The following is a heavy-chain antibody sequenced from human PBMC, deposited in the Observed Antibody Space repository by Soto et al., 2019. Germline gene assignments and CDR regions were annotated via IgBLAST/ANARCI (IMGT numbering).Heavy chain of an antibody. J-gene: IGHJ5*02. CDR1: GGSISSSY. D-gene: IGHD5-12*01. Sequence: PPETLSLTCTVSGGSISSSYWSWIRQPPGKGLEWIGYIYDSGSTYYNSSLKSRVTMSVDTSKNQFSLKLSSVTAADTAMYYCARAGVATIYPGNNWFDPWGQGTLVTVSS. CDR2: IYDSGST. CDR3: ARAGVATIYPGNNWFDP. V-gene: IGHV4-59*08.